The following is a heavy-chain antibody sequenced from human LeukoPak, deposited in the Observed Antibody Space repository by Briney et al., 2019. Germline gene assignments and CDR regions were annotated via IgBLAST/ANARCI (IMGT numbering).Heavy chain of an antibody. D-gene: IGHD4-17*01. V-gene: IGHV1-18*01. CDR1: GYTFTSYG. CDR3: ARDSDYGDYPPFFDY. J-gene: IGHJ4*02. CDR2: ISAYNGNT. Sequence: ASVKVSCKGSGYTFTSYGISWVRQAPGQGLEWMGWISAYNGNTNYAQKLQGRVTMTTDTSTSTAYMELRSLRSDDTAVYYCARDSDYGDYPPFFDYWGQGTLVTVSS.